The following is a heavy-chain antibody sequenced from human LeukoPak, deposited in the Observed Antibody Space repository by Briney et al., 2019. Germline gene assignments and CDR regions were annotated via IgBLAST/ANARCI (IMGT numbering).Heavy chain of an antibody. CDR1: GFTFSGSA. V-gene: IGHV3-73*01. J-gene: IGHJ2*01. CDR2: IRSKANSYAT. CDR3: TRPPLDYYDSSGSYWYFDL. D-gene: IGHD3-22*01. Sequence: GGSLRLSCAASGFTFSGSAMHWVRQASGKGLEWVGRIRSKANSYATAYAASVKGRFTISRDDSKNTAYLQMNSLKTEDTAVYYCTRPPLDYYDSSGSYWYFDLWGRGTLVTVSS.